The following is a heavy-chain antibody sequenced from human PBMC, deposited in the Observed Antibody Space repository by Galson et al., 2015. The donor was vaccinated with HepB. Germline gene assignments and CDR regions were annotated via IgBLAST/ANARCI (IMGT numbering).Heavy chain of an antibody. CDR1: GFTFSNTW. Sequence: SLRLSCAAPGFTFSNTWMNWVRQAPGKGLEWVGRIKSNADGGTIDYAAPVKGRFTISRDDSKSTLYLQMNSLKTEDTAVYYCTTVRTYWGQGTLVIVSS. CDR3: TTVRTY. J-gene: IGHJ4*02. CDR2: IKSNADGGTI. V-gene: IGHV3-15*01.